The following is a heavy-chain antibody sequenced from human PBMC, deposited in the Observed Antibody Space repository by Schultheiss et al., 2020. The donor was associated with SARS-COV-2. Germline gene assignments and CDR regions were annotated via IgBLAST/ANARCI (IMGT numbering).Heavy chain of an antibody. CDR3: ASLYYDFWSGYYGYNWFDP. D-gene: IGHD3-3*01. J-gene: IGHJ5*02. CDR2: IYHIGST. V-gene: IGHV4-38-2*01. Sequence: SETLSLTCAVSGYSISSGYYWGWIRQPPGKGLEWIGSIYHIGSTYYNPSLKSRVTISVDTSKNQFSLKLSSVTAADTAVYYCASLYYDFWSGYYGYNWFDPWGQGTLVTVSS. CDR1: GYSISSGYY.